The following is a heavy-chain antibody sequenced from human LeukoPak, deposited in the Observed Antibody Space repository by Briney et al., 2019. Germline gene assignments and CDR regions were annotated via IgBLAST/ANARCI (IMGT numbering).Heavy chain of an antibody. D-gene: IGHD3-3*01. CDR1: GYTFTAYY. J-gene: IGHJ4*02. Sequence: ASVKVSCKASGYTFTAYYMHWVRQAPGQGLEWMGWINPNSGGTNFAQKLQGRVTMTTDTSTSTAYMELRSLRSDDTAVYYCAREYYDFWSGYPTWDYWGQGTLVTVSS. CDR2: INPNSGGT. V-gene: IGHV1-2*02. CDR3: AREYYDFWSGYPTWDY.